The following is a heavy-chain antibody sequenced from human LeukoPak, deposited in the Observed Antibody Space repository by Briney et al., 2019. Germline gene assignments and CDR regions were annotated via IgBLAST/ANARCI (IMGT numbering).Heavy chain of an antibody. J-gene: IGHJ4*02. CDR3: ARDPRTVRI. CDR2: ISGSGGDT. CDR1: GFTFTDSY. V-gene: IGHV3-11*06. Sequence: GGSLRLSCAASGFTFTDSYMTWVRQAPGKGLEWLSYISGSGGDTNYADSVRGRFTISRDDAKNSLYLQMNSLRVEDTAVYYCARDPRTVRIWGQGTLVTVSS. D-gene: IGHD1-1*01.